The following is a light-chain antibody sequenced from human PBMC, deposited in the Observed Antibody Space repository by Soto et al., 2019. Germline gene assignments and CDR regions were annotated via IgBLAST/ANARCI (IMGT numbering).Light chain of an antibody. CDR1: QFIISNY. V-gene: IGKV3-20*01. CDR3: QQHGSSPLT. CDR2: GAS. J-gene: IGKJ3*01. Sequence: EIVLTQSPGTLSLSPGERATLSCRASQFIISNYFAWFQQKPGQAPRLLIYGASNRATGIPDRFSGSGSGTDFTLTISRLEPEDFAVYYCQQHGSSPLTFGPGTKVYIK.